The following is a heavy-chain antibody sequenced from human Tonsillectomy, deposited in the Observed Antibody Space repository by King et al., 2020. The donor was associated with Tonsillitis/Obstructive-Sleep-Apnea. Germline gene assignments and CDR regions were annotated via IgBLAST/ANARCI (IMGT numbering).Heavy chain of an antibody. J-gene: IGHJ6*03. CDR1: GFTFSSYA. CDR2: TSDRGDNT. D-gene: IGHD1-26*01. CDR3: AGGPSGAHYYFMDV. Sequence: VQLVESGGDLVQPGGSLRPSCSGSGFTFSSYAVSCVRQAPGKGLEWVSSTSDRGDNTFYAASVKGRFTISRDNSKNTLELRMNCLRPADTAIYYCAGGPSGAHYYFMDVGGKGTSVTVSS. V-gene: IGHV3-23*04.